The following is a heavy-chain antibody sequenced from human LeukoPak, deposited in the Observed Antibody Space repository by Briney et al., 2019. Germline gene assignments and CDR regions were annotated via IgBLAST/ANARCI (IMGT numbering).Heavy chain of an antibody. Sequence: GGSLRLSCAASGFTFSSYWMSWVRQAPGEGLEWVANIKQDGSEKYYVDSVKGRFTISRDNAKNSLYLQMNGLRAEDTAVYYCARRGYYDSSGYSDYWGQGTLVTVSS. CDR2: IKQDGSEK. D-gene: IGHD3-22*01. CDR1: GFTFSSYW. J-gene: IGHJ4*02. V-gene: IGHV3-7*01. CDR3: ARRGYYDSSGYSDY.